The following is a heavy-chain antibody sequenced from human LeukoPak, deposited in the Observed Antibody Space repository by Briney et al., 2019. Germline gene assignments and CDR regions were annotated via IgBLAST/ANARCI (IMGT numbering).Heavy chain of an antibody. CDR1: GYTFTGYY. Sequence: VASVKVSCXTSGYTFTGYYMHWVRQAPGQGLEWMGRINPNSGGTNYAQKFQGRVTVTRDTSISTAYMELSRLRSDDTAVYYCARGANTSFDWGQGTLVTVSS. CDR2: INPNSGGT. CDR3: ARGANTSFD. J-gene: IGHJ4*02. V-gene: IGHV1-2*06. D-gene: IGHD5-18*01.